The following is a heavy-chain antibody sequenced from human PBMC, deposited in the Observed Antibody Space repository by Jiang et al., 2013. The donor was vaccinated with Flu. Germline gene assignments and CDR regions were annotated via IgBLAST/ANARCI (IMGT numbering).Heavy chain of an antibody. J-gene: IGHJ4*02. CDR3: ARDGDYYDSSGYYSGVFY. D-gene: IGHD3-22*01. CDR2: ISSSSSTI. CDR1: GFTFSSYS. Sequence: VQLLESGGGLVQPGGSLRLSCAASGFTFSSYSMNWVRQAPGKGLEWVSYISSSSSTIYYADSVKGRFTISRDNAKNSLYLQMNSLRDEDTAVYYCARDGDYYDSSGYYSGVFYWGQGTLVTVSS. V-gene: IGHV3-48*02.